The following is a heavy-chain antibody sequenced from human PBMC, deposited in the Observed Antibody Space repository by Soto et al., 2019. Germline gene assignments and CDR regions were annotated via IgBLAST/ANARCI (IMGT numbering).Heavy chain of an antibody. CDR1: GYSFTSYW. CDR3: ARHPIVATGAYYFDY. V-gene: IGHV5-51*01. D-gene: IGHD5-12*01. Sequence: GESLKISCKGSGYSFTSYWIGWVRQMPGKGLEWMGIIYPGDSDTRYSPSLQGQVTISADKSISTAYLQWSSLKASDTAMYYCARHPIVATGAYYFDYWGQGTLVTVSS. CDR2: IYPGDSDT. J-gene: IGHJ4*02.